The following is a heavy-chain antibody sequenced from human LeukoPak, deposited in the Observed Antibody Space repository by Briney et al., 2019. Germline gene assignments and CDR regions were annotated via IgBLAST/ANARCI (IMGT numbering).Heavy chain of an antibody. CDR2: IDPNSGGT. CDR1: GYTFTGYY. CDR3: TRVSSYIAADY. D-gene: IGHD6-13*01. J-gene: IGHJ4*02. Sequence: ASVKVSCKASGYTFTGYYLHWVRQAPGQGPEWLGWIDPNSGGTKYAQKFQGRVTTTRDTSISTAYMELSRLGSGDTAVYYCTRVSSYIAADYWGQGSLVTVSS. V-gene: IGHV1-2*02.